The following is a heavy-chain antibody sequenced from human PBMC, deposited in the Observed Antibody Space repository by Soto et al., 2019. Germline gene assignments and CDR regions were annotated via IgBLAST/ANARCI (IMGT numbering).Heavy chain of an antibody. CDR2: INAGNGNT. D-gene: IGHD2-15*01. CDR3: ARVVGYCSGVSCYDYYYYGMDV. J-gene: IGHJ6*02. CDR1: GYTFTSYA. Sequence: QVQLVQSGAEVKKPGASVKVSCKASGYTFTSYAMHWVRQAPGQRLEWMGWINAGNGNTKYSQKFQGRVTITRDTSASTAYMELSSLRFEDTAVYYCARVVGYCSGVSCYDYYYYGMDVWGQGTTVTVSS. V-gene: IGHV1-3*01.